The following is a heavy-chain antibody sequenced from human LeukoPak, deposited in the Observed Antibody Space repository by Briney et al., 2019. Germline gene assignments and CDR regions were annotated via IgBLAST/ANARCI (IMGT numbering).Heavy chain of an antibody. Sequence: GGSLRLSCAASGFAFSNYAMSWVCQAPGKGLEWVPSLSGGGDSRYYADSVMGRFTISRDNSKNTLYLQMNSLRAEDTAVYYCAKAVRSMVTGGGYFDSWGQGTLVTVSS. CDR3: AKAVRSMVTGGGYFDS. V-gene: IGHV3-23*01. J-gene: IGHJ4*02. CDR1: GFAFSNYA. D-gene: IGHD3-10*01. CDR2: LSGGGDSR.